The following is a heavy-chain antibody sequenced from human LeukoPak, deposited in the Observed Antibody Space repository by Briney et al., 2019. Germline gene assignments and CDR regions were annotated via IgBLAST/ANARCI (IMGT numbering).Heavy chain of an antibody. CDR1: GFTLSRNW. V-gene: IGHV3-7*01. D-gene: IGHD3-10*01. J-gene: IGHJ4*02. Sequence: GGSLRLSYTASGFTLSRNWMSWVRQAPGKGLEWVADIKGDGSKRYYADSVKGRFTISRDNAENSLYLQMNSLRAEDTAVYYCARDGRNYYSGQPPDYWGQGTLVTVSS. CDR2: IKGDGSKR. CDR3: ARDGRNYYSGQPPDY.